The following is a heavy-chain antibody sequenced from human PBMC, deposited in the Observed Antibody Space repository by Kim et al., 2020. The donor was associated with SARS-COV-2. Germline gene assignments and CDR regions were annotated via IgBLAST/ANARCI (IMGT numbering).Heavy chain of an antibody. CDR3: ARDQWLQNYYYYGMDV. J-gene: IGHJ6*02. D-gene: IGHD6-19*01. V-gene: IGHV3-11*05. CDR2: ISSSSSYT. CDR1: GFTFSDYY. Sequence: GGSLRLSCAASGFTFSDYYMSWIRQAPGKGLEWVSYISSSSSYTNYADSVKGRFTISRDNAKNSLYLQMNSLRAEDTAVDYCARDQWLQNYYYYGMDVWGQGTTVTVSS.